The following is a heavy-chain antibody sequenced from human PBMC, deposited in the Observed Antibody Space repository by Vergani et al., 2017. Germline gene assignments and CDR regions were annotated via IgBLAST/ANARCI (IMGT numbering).Heavy chain of an antibody. D-gene: IGHD1-26*01. Sequence: EVQLVQSGAEVKKPGATVKISCKVSGYTFTDYSMHWVQQAPGKGLEWMGLVDPEDGETIYAEKFQGRVTITADTSTDTAYMELSSLRSEDTAVYYCARLQVIVGATTYYYGMDVWGQGTTVTVSS. V-gene: IGHV1-69-2*01. CDR2: VDPEDGET. CDR1: GYTFTDYS. J-gene: IGHJ6*02. CDR3: ARLQVIVGATTYYYGMDV.